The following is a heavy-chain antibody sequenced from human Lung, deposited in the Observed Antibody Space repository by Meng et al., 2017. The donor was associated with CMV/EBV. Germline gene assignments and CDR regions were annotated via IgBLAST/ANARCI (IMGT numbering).Heavy chain of an antibody. V-gene: IGHV3-15*07. CDR2: IKYKGDGASI. D-gene: IGHD4-17*01. J-gene: IGHJ4*01. CDR3: TTYGDLFY. CDR1: DFTLMGSW. Sequence: SCAAADFTLMGSWMTWFHPAPVEVLAWVSRIKYKGDGASIANTARVNGRFTISSDDSRTTLYLPVHGLRSYDSGVYYCTTYGDLFYWGRGTLVTVSS.